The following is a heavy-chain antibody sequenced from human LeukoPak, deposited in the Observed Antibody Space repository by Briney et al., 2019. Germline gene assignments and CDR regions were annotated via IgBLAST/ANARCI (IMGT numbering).Heavy chain of an antibody. CDR2: IYPGDSDA. J-gene: IGHJ6*02. V-gene: IGHV5-51*01. D-gene: IGHD6-6*01. CDR3: ARQRVTARPGDYHYGMDV. CDR1: GYSFTDYW. Sequence: NRGESLKISCKGSGYSFTDYWIGWVRQMPGKGLEWMGIIYPGDSDARYNPSFQGQVTISVDNSINTAYLQCSSLKASDTAMYFCARQRVTARPGDYHYGMDVWGQGTTVTVSS.